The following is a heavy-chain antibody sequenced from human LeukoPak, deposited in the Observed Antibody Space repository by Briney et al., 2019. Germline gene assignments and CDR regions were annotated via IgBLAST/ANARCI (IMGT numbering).Heavy chain of an antibody. D-gene: IGHD4-17*01. V-gene: IGHV3-66*01. Sequence: PGRSLRLSCAASGFTVSGNYMSWVRQAPGKGREWVSFIYSGGSPYYADSVKGRFTISRDNSKNTLYLQINSLRAEDTAVYYCARAQPNNDGDPTLFDLWGQGTLVTVSS. CDR3: ARAQPNNDGDPTLFDL. CDR1: GFTVSGNY. J-gene: IGHJ4*02. CDR2: IYSGGSP.